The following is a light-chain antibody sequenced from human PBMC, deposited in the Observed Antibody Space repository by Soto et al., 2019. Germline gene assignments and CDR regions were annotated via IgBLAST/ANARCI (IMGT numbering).Light chain of an antibody. CDR3: QKYNSAPWT. Sequence: DIQMTQSPSSLSASVGDRVTITCRASQGISKNLAWYQQKPGKVPKLLIYAASTLQSGVPSRFSGSGSGTDFTLTISSLQPEDVATYYCQKYNSAPWTFGQGTKVEIK. CDR1: QGISKN. V-gene: IGKV1-27*01. CDR2: AAS. J-gene: IGKJ1*01.